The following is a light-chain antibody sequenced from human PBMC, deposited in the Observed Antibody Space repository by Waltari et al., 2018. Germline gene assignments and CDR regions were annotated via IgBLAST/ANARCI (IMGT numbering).Light chain of an antibody. CDR1: SGPTSNV. Sequence: QLVLTQSPSAAASLGASVKLTCTLSSGPTSNVIARLQQQPGKGPRFLMKVNSDGSHSKGDEITDRFSGSSSGAERYLSISSLQSEDDADYYCQTGGHGTWVFGGGTKVTVL. CDR3: QTGGHGTWV. CDR2: VNSDGSH. V-gene: IGLV4-69*01. J-gene: IGLJ3*02.